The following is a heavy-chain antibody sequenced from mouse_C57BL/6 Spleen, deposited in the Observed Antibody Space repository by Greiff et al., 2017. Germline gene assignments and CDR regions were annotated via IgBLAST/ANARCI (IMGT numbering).Heavy chain of an antibody. CDR3: ARLGSGYDY. V-gene: IGHV1-69*01. Sequence: VQLQQPGAELVMPGASVKLSCKASGYTFTSYWMHWVKQRPGQGLEWLGEIDPSDSYTNYNQKFKGKSTLTVDKSSSAAYMQLSSRTSEDAAVYYCARLGSGYDYWGQGTTLTVSS. D-gene: IGHD1-1*01. J-gene: IGHJ2*01. CDR2: IDPSDSYT. CDR1: GYTFTSYW.